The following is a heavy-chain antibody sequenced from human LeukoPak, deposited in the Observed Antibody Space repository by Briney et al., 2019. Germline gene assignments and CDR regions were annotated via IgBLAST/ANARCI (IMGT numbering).Heavy chain of an antibody. CDR3: ARVTGYMIEDYFDS. J-gene: IGHJ4*02. V-gene: IGHV4-59*12. D-gene: IGHD3-22*01. CDR2: IYYSGST. CDR1: GGSISSYY. Sequence: RPSETLSLTCTVSGGSISSYYWSWIRQPPGKGLEWIGYIYYSGSTNYNPSLKSRVTISVDTSKNQFSLKLSSVTAADTAVYYCARVTGYMIEDYFDSWGQGTLVTVSS.